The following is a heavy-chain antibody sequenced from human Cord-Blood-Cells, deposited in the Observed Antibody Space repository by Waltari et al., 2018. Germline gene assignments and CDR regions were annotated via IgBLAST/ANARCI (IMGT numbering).Heavy chain of an antibody. V-gene: IGHV4-38-2*02. CDR2: IYHSGST. Sequence: QVQLQESGPGLVKPSETLSLTCAVSGYSISSGYYWGWIRQPPGKGLEWIGSIYHSGSTYYNPSLKSRVTISVDTSKNQFSRKLSSVTAADTAVYYCARDSIAAGTFDYWGQGTLVTVSS. CDR3: ARDSIAAGTFDY. J-gene: IGHJ4*02. D-gene: IGHD6-13*01. CDR1: GYSISSGYY.